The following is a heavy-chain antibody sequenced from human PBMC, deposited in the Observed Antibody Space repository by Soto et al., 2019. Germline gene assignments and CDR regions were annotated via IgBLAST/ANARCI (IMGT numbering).Heavy chain of an antibody. CDR2: TRNKANSYTT. Sequence: GGSLRLSCAASGFTFSDHYMDWVRQAPGKGLEWVGRTRNKANSYTTEYAASVKGRFTISRDDSKNSLYLQMNSLKTEDTAVYYCARGYCSNGVCYRYIDLWGRGTLVTVSS. D-gene: IGHD2-8*01. CDR1: GFTFSDHY. V-gene: IGHV3-72*01. CDR3: ARGYCSNGVCYRYIDL. J-gene: IGHJ2*01.